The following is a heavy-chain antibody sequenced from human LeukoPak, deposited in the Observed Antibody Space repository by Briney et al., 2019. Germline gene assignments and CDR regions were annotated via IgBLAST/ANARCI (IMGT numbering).Heavy chain of an antibody. J-gene: IGHJ4*01. V-gene: IGHV4-38-2*02. CDR1: GYSISSGYY. D-gene: IGHD6-19*01. Sequence: SETLSLTCKVSGYSISSGYYWGWVRQSPGKGLEWIGTIYHSGTTYYNPSLESRVTISLDTSKNQFSLKLSSVTASDTAVYYCVSSGWLYYSHYWGQGTLGTVSS. CDR2: IYHSGTT. CDR3: VSSGWLYYSHY.